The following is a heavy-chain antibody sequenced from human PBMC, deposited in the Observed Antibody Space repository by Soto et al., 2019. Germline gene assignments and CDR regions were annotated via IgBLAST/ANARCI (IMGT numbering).Heavy chain of an antibody. CDR1: GGSIRGYY. Sequence: SGTLSLTCTVFGGSIRGYYWSWIRQSPDKGLEYIGYISYSGSTNYNPSLKSRVTTSLDTSKNQFSLKLSSVTAADTAIYYCASLNFDNVTGYYAFDLWGQGTMVTVSS. D-gene: IGHD3-9*01. J-gene: IGHJ3*01. V-gene: IGHV4-59*08. CDR2: ISYSGST. CDR3: ASLNFDNVTGYYAFDL.